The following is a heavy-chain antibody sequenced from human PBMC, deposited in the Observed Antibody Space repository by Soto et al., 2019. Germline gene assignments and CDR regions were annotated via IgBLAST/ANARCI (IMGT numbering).Heavy chain of an antibody. CDR1: GGSISSGGYS. Sequence: SETLSLTCAVSGGSISSGGYSWSWIRQPPGKGLEWIGYIYHSGSTYYNPSLKSRVTISVDRSKNQFSLKLSSVTAADTAVYYCARGGVDYYDSSGYYFSPYYFDYWAREPWSPSPQ. CDR3: ARGGVDYYDSSGYYFSPYYFDY. D-gene: IGHD3-22*01. J-gene: IGHJ4*02. V-gene: IGHV4-30-2*01. CDR2: IYHSGST.